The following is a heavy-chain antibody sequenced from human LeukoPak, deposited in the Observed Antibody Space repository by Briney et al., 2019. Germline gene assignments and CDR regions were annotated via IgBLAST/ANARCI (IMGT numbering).Heavy chain of an antibody. CDR3: ATRSGNNFNDY. D-gene: IGHD2-15*01. Sequence: SVEVSRKASGGTFSSYAISWVRQAPGQGLEWMGGIIPIFGTANYAQKFQGRVTITADESMSTAYMELSSLRSEDTAVYYCATRSGNNFNDYWGQGTRVTVSS. CDR1: GGTFSSYA. J-gene: IGHJ4*02. CDR2: IIPIFGTA. V-gene: IGHV1-69*01.